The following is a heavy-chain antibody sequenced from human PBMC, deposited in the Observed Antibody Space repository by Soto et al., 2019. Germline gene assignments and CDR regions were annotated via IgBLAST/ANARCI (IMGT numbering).Heavy chain of an antibody. CDR1: GGSISSYY. J-gene: IGHJ4*02. CDR3: ARNVEMATTNFDY. CDR2: IYYSGST. V-gene: IGHV4-59*01. Sequence: SETLSLTCTVSGGSISSYYWSWIRQPPGKGLEWIGYIYYSGSTNYNPSLKSRVTISVDTSKNQFSLKLSSVTAADTAVYYCARNVEMATTNFDYWGQGTLVTV. D-gene: IGHD5-12*01.